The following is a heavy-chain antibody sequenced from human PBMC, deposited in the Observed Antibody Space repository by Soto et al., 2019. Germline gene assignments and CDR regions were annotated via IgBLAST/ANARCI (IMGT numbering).Heavy chain of an antibody. CDR1: GGSFSGYY. Sequence: SETLSLTCAVYGGSFSGYYWSWIRQPPGKGMEWIGEINHSGSTNYNPSLKSRVTISVDTSKNQFSLKLSSVTAADTAVYYCARVQLGYYGSGSYYDYYYYYGMDVWGQGTTVTVSS. CDR2: INHSGST. V-gene: IGHV4-34*01. D-gene: IGHD3-10*01. CDR3: ARVQLGYYGSGSYYDYYYYYGMDV. J-gene: IGHJ6*02.